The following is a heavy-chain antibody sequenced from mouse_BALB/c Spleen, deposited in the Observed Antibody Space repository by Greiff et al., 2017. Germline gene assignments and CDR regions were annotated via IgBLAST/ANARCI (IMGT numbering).Heavy chain of an antibody. J-gene: IGHJ3*01. D-gene: IGHD1-1*01. V-gene: IGHV1S81*02. CDR2: INPSNGRT. Sequence: QVQLQQPGAELVKPGASVKLSCKASGYTFTSYWMHWVKQRPGQGLEWIGEINPSNGRTNYNEKFKSKATLTVDKSSSTAYMQLSSLTSEDSAVYYCARRGYYGSFAWFAYWGQGTLVTVSA. CDR3: ARRGYYGSFAWFAY. CDR1: GYTFTSYW.